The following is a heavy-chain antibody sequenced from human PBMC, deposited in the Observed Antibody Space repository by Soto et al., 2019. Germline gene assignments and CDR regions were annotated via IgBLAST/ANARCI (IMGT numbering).Heavy chain of an antibody. V-gene: IGHV3-13*01. Sequence: EVQLVESGGGLVQPGGSLRLSCAASGFTFSSYDMHWVRQATGKGLEWVSAIGTAGDTYYPGSVKGRFTISRENAKNSLYLQMNSLRAEDTAVYYCAREGRDYYDSSCYSFRVLRTDAFDIWGQGTMVTVSS. J-gene: IGHJ3*02. CDR3: AREGRDYYDSSCYSFRVLRTDAFDI. CDR2: IGTAGDT. D-gene: IGHD3-22*01. CDR1: GFTFSSYD.